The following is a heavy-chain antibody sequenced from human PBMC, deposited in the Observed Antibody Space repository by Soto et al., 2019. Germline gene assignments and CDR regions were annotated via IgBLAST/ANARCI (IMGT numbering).Heavy chain of an antibody. CDR1: GGTFSSNA. J-gene: IGHJ1*01. D-gene: IGHD1-7*01. CDR2: IIPIFGTA. Sequence: QVQLVQSGAEVKKPGSSVKVSCKASGGTFSSNAISWVRQAPGQGLEWMGGIIPIFGTANYAQKFQGRVTITADESTSIAYMELSSLRSEDTAVYYCAKGRGERELHSDEYFQHWGQGTLVTVSS. CDR3: AKGRGERELHSDEYFQH. V-gene: IGHV1-69*12.